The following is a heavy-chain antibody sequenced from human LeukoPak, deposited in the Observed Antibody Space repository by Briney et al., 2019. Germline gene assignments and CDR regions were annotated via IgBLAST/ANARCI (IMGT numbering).Heavy chain of an antibody. CDR3: ARHPSARFDF. J-gene: IGHJ4*02. CDR2: ILYDGSNK. Sequence: SGKSLRLSCAASGFTFSSYAMHWVRQAPGKGLEWVALILYDGSNKYYADSVKGRFIISRDNSKNTLYLEMNSLRVEDTAVYYCARHPSARFDFWGQGFLVTVSS. CDR1: GFTFSSYA. V-gene: IGHV3-30-3*01.